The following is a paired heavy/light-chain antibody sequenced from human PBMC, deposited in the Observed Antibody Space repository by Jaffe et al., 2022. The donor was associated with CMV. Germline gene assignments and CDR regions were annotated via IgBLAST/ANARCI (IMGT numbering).Heavy chain of an antibody. Sequence: QLQLQESGPGLVKPSETLSLTCTVSGGSISSSSYYWGWIRQPPGKGLEWIGSIYYSGSTYYNPSLKSRVTISVDTSKNQFSLKLSSVTAADTAVYYCVCITIFGVVIPWWFDPWGQGTLVTVSS. CDR2: IYYSGST. CDR3: VCITIFGVVIPWWFDP. D-gene: IGHD3-3*01. CDR1: GGSISSSSYY. J-gene: IGHJ5*02. V-gene: IGHV4-39*01.
Light chain of an antibody. Sequence: DIQMTQSPSSLSASVGDRVTITCRASQSISSYLNWYQQKPGKAPKLLIYAASSLQSGVPSRFSGSGSGTDFTLTISSLQPEDFATYYCQQSYSTPGTFGPGTKVDIK. CDR1: QSISSY. V-gene: IGKV1-39*01. J-gene: IGKJ3*01. CDR2: AAS. CDR3: QQSYSTPGT.